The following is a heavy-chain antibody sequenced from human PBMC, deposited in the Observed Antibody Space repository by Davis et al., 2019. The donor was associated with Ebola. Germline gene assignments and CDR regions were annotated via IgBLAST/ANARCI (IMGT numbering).Heavy chain of an antibody. D-gene: IGHD6-19*01. Sequence: GSLRLTCAVYGGSFSDYYWTWIRQPPGKGKGLEWIGYIYYSGSTNYNPSLKSRVTISVDTSKNQFSLKLSSVTAADTAVYYCARRDGSSGWYNYYGMDVWGQGTTVTVSS. CDR3: ARRDGSSGWYNYYGMDV. CDR2: IYYSGST. V-gene: IGHV4-59*01. CDR1: GGSFSDYY. J-gene: IGHJ6*02.